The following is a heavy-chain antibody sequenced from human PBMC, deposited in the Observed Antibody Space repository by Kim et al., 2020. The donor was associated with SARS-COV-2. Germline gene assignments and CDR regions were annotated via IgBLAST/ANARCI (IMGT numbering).Heavy chain of an antibody. J-gene: IGHJ4*02. V-gene: IGHV3-21*04. Sequence: YANSEKGRFTNSRDKAKASLYLKMNSLRAEDTAVYYCARVLTSGWSYFDYWGQGTLVTVSS. CDR3: ARVLTSGWSYFDY. D-gene: IGHD6-19*01.